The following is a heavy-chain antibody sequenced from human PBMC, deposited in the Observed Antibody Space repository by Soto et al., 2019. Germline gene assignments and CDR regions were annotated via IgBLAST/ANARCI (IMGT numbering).Heavy chain of an antibody. V-gene: IGHV4-31*03. CDR2: INHSGVT. D-gene: IGHD5-12*01. CDR3: ANRSRRAGYDV. CDR1: GASISSGGYY. Sequence: QVQLQESGPGLVKPSQTLSLTCTVSGASISSGGYYWSWLRQHPGKGPEWFGYINHSGVTYYNPSLKSRVTMSVDTSMNQFSLKMTSVSAADTAVYYCANRSRRAGYDVWGQGTLVTVSS. J-gene: IGHJ4*02.